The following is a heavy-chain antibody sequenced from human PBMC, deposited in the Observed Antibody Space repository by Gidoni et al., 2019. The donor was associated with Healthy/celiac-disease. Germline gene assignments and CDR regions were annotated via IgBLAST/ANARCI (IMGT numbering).Heavy chain of an antibody. CDR1: GGSISSSSYY. V-gene: IGHV4-39*01. J-gene: IGHJ6*02. Sequence: QLQLQESGPGLVKPSETLSLTCPVSGGSISSSSYYWGWIRQPPGKGLEWIGSIYYSGSTYYNPSLKSRVTISVDTSKNQFSLKLSSVTAADTAVYYCARPPPSSWSPDYYYGMDVWGQGTTVTVSS. D-gene: IGHD6-13*01. CDR2: IYYSGST. CDR3: ARPPPSSWSPDYYYGMDV.